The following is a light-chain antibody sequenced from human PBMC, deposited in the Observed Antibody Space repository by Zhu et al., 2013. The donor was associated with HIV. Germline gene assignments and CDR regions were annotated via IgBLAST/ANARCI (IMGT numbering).Light chain of an antibody. CDR2: GDN. CDR1: SSNIGRNY. Sequence: QSVLTQPPSVSAAPGQKVTISCSGSSSNIGRNYVSWYQQLPGTAPKLLIFGDNNRPSGVPDRFSGSKSGTSASLAITGLQAEDEADYYCSSYTSSSTLVFGTGTKVTVL. CDR3: SSYTSSSTLV. J-gene: IGLJ1*01. V-gene: IGLV1-51*01.